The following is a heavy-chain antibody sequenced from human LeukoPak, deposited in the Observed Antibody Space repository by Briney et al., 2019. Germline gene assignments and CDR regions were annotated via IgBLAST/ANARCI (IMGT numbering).Heavy chain of an antibody. V-gene: IGHV4-39*01. CDR3: ARLVRDGYDYYFDY. CDR1: GGSISSSSYY. CDR2: IYYSGST. J-gene: IGHJ4*02. D-gene: IGHD5-24*01. Sequence: SETLSLTCTVSGGSISSSSYYWGWIRQPPGKGLEWIGSIYYSGSTYYNPSLKSRVTISVDTSKNQFSLKLSSVTVADTAVYYCARLVRDGYDYYFDYWGQGTLVTVSS.